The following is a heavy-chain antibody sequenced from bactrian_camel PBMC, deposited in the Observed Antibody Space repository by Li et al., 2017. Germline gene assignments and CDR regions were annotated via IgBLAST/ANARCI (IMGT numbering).Heavy chain of an antibody. CDR1: GFTFSSYA. CDR3: VRDRGLAVPAGSFDY. Sequence: VQLVESGGGLVEPGGSLRLSCAASGFTFSSYAMSWVRQAPGKGLEWVASIAVDRVSTLYTRSVKGRFTISRDNAKNTINLELNSLKIEDTAMYYCVRDRGLAVPAGSFDYWAQGTQVTVS. J-gene: IGHJ6*01. V-gene: IGHV3S40*01. D-gene: IGHD6*01. CDR2: IAVDRVST.